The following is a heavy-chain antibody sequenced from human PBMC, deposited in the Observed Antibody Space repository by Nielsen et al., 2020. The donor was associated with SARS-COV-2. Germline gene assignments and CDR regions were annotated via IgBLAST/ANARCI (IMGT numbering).Heavy chain of an antibody. CDR1: GFTFSSYA. Sequence: GESLKISCAASGFTFSSYAMSWVRQAPGKGLEWVSVIYSGGSSTYYADSVKGRFTISRDNSKNTLYLQMNSLRAEDTAVYYCAKAGDYNLYYYGMDVWGQGTTVTVPS. J-gene: IGHJ6*02. CDR3: AKAGDYNLYYYGMDV. V-gene: IGHV3-23*03. CDR2: IYSGGSST. D-gene: IGHD4-17*01.